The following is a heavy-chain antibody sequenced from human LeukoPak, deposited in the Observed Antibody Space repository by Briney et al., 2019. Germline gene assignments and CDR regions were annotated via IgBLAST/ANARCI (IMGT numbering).Heavy chain of an antibody. CDR1: GGSISSYY. CDR3: ARHSIAAAARMFDP. J-gene: IGHJ5*02. D-gene: IGHD6-13*01. V-gene: IGHV4-59*08. CDR2: IFYGGST. Sequence: SETLSLTCTVSGGSISSYYWSWIRQPPGKGLEWIGYIFYGGSTNYKPSLKSRVTISVDTSKNQFSLKLSSVTAADTAVYYCARHSIAAAARMFDPWGQGTLVTVSS.